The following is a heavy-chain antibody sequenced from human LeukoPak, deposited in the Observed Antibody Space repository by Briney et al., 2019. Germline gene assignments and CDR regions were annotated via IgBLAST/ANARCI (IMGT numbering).Heavy chain of an antibody. CDR3: AKDSRYCSSTSYRDWFDP. D-gene: IGHD2-2*01. CDR1: GFTFSSYA. J-gene: IGHJ5*02. Sequence: GGSLRLSCAASGFTFSSYAMSWVRQAPGKGLEWVSAISGSGGSTYYADSVKGRFTISRDNSKNTLYLQMNSLRAEDTAVYYCAKDSRYCSSTSYRDWFDPWGQGTLVTVSS. V-gene: IGHV3-23*01. CDR2: ISGSGGST.